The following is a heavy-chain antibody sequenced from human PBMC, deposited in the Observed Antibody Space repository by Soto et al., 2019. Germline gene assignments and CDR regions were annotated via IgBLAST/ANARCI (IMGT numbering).Heavy chain of an antibody. Sequence: QVQLVEAGGELVNRGGSLRLSCAASGYTFSDYYMSWILQAPGKGLEGISYIDTSSTKIYYADSVKGRFTISRDNAKNSLYLEMNSLRDEDTAVYYCASHYDMWSGYLSPVDYWGQGTLVTVSS. J-gene: IGHJ4*02. CDR3: ASHYDMWSGYLSPVDY. CDR2: IDTSSTKI. V-gene: IGHV3-11*01. D-gene: IGHD3-3*01. CDR1: GYTFSDYY.